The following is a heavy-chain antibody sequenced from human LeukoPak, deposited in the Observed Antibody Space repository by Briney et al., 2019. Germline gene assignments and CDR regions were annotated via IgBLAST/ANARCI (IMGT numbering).Heavy chain of an antibody. V-gene: IGHV4-34*01. CDR1: GGSISSYY. CDR2: INHSGIT. D-gene: IGHD1-26*01. CDR3: ALFSRGSDY. J-gene: IGHJ4*02. Sequence: SETLSLTCTVSGGSISSYYWNWIRQPPGKGLEWIGEINHSGITKYNPSLKSRLTMSVDTSRSQFSLKLTSVTTADTAVYYCALFSRGSDYWGQGTLITVSS.